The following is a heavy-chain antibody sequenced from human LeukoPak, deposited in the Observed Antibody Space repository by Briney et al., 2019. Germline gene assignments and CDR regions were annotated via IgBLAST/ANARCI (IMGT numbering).Heavy chain of an antibody. CDR3: ARVTIFGVVVSDY. V-gene: IGHV1-18*01. Sequence: GASVKVSCKASGYTFTSYGISWVRQAPGQGLEWMGWISAYNGKTSYAQKFQGRVTMTTDTSTNTAYMELRSLRSDDTAVYYCARVTIFGVVVSDYWGQGTLLTVSS. CDR2: ISAYNGKT. J-gene: IGHJ4*02. D-gene: IGHD3-3*01. CDR1: GYTFTSYG.